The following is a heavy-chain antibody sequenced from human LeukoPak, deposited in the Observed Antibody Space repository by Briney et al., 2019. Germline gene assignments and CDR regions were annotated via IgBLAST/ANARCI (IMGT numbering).Heavy chain of an antibody. CDR1: GFTFSSYG. Sequence: PGGSLRLSCAASGFTFSSYGMSWVRQAPGKGLEWVSAISSSGGSTYYADSVKGRFTISRDNSKNTLYLQMNSLRAEDTAVYYCAKDGRLLWFGEGAFDIWGQGTMVTVSS. CDR2: ISSSGGST. J-gene: IGHJ3*02. CDR3: AKDGRLLWFGEGAFDI. V-gene: IGHV3-23*01. D-gene: IGHD3-10*01.